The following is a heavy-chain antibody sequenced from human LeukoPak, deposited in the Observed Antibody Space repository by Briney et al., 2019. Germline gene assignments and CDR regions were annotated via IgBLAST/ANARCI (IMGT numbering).Heavy chain of an antibody. CDR3: ARIPATVEIENHDAFDI. V-gene: IGHV2-70*11. CDR1: GFSLSTSGMC. Sequence: SGPALVKPTQTLTLTCTFSGFSLSTSGMCVSWIRQPPGKALEWLARIDWDDDKYYSSSLKTRLTISKDTSKNQVVLTMTNMDPVDTATYYCARIPATVEIENHDAFDIWGQGTMVTVSS. CDR2: IDWDDDK. D-gene: IGHD5-24*01. J-gene: IGHJ3*02.